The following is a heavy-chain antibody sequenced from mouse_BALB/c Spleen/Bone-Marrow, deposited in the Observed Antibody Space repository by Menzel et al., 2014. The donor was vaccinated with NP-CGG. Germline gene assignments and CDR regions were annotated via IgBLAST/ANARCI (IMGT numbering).Heavy chain of an antibody. V-gene: IGHV1-5*01. J-gene: IGHJ2*01. D-gene: IGHD2-3*01. CDR2: IYPGNSDT. CDR1: GYTFTSYW. CDR3: TREGLLQLRYLVY. Sequence: EVQLRQSGTVLARPGASVKISCKASGYTFTSYWIHWVKQRPGQGLEWIGAIYPGNSDTSYNQNFKGKANLTADTSTSTTFMQLSSLTNEDSAVYYCTREGLLQLRYLVYWGLGTPLTVAS.